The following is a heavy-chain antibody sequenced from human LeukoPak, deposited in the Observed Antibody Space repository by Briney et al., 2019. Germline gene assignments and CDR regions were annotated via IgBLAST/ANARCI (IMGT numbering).Heavy chain of an antibody. CDR2: ISSSGSTI. CDR1: GFTFSSYE. Sequence: GSLRLSCAASGFTFSSYEMNWVRQAPGKGLEWDSYISSSGSTIYYADSVKGRFTISRDNAKNSLYLQMNSLRAEDTAVYYCASEVLSGYSDYWGQGTLVTVSS. CDR3: ASEVLSGYSDY. J-gene: IGHJ4*02. V-gene: IGHV3-48*03. D-gene: IGHD2-15*01.